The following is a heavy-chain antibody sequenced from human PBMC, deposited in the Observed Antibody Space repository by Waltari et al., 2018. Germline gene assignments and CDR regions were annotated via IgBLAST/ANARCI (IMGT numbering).Heavy chain of an antibody. D-gene: IGHD5-12*01. Sequence: QVQLQESGPGLVKPSETLSLTCTVSGGSISSYYWSWIRQPPGKGLEWIGYIYYSGSTNYNPSLKSRVTISVDTSKNQFSLKLSSVTAVDTAVYYCARGEGDGYNYNYWGQGTLVTVSS. V-gene: IGHV4-59*01. CDR3: ARGEGDGYNYNY. CDR1: GGSISSYY. CDR2: IYYSGST. J-gene: IGHJ4*02.